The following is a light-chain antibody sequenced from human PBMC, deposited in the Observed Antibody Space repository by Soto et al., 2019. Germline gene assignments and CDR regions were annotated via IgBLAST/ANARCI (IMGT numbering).Light chain of an antibody. V-gene: IGLV2-14*01. CDR1: SSDVGGYNY. CDR3: SSYTSSSTEV. J-gene: IGLJ3*02. CDR2: EVS. Sequence: QSVLTQPASVSGSPGQSVTISCTGTSSDVGGYNYVSWYQQHPGKAPKLMIYEVSNRPSGVSNRFSGSKSGNTASLTISGRQAEDDADYYCSSYTSSSTEVFGGGTKLTVL.